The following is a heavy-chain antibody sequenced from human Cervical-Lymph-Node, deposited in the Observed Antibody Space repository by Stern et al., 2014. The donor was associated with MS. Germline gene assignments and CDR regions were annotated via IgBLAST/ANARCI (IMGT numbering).Heavy chain of an antibody. J-gene: IGHJ4*02. V-gene: IGHV5-51*01. CDR2: IFPADSDT. CDR3: ARHHGHSPTPFDS. Sequence: EVQLVESGSEVKKPGESLKISCKASRDSFTHSWIGWVRQMPGKGLEWMGIIFPADSDTKYSPSFEAQVPFSVDRSPSTAYLQWSSLKASDPAIYYCARHHGHSPTPFDSWGQGTRVTVSS. D-gene: IGHD5-24*01. CDR1: RDSFTHSW.